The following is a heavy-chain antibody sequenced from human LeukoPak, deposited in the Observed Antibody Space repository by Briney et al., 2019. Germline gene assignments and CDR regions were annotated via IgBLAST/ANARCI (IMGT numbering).Heavy chain of an antibody. D-gene: IGHD1-1*01. CDR3: AKDRVLNAAEIDY. CDR2: ISGSGGST. J-gene: IGHJ4*02. Sequence: GGSLRLSCAASGSTFSSYAMSRVRQAPGKGLEWVSAISGSGGSTYYADSVKGRFTISRDNSKNTLYLQMNSLRAEDTAVYYCAKDRVLNAAEIDYWGQGTLVTVSS. CDR1: GSTFSSYA. V-gene: IGHV3-23*01.